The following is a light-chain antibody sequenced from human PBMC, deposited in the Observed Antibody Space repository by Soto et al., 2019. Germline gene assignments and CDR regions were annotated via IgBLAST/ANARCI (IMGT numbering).Light chain of an antibody. J-gene: IGKJ4*01. CDR3: QQYDNLPLT. V-gene: IGKV1-33*01. Sequence: DLQMTQSPSSLSASVGDRVTITCHASQDIINYLNWYQQKPGKAPKLLIYDASNLETGVPSRFSGSGSGTDFTFTISSLQPEDIATYYCQQYDNLPLTFGGVTKVDIK. CDR1: QDIINY. CDR2: DAS.